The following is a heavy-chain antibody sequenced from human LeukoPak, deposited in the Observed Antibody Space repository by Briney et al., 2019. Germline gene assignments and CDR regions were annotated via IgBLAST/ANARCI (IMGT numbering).Heavy chain of an antibody. V-gene: IGHV1-18*04. D-gene: IGHD2-2*01. J-gene: IGHJ4*02. Sequence: ASVKVSCTASGYTFTIYGISWVRQAPGQGLEWMGWISAYNGNTNYAQKLQGRVTMTTDTSTSTAYMELRSLRSDDTAVYYCAISTLFSAAMNFDYWGQGTLVTVSS. CDR3: AISTLFSAAMNFDY. CDR2: ISAYNGNT. CDR1: GYTFTIYG.